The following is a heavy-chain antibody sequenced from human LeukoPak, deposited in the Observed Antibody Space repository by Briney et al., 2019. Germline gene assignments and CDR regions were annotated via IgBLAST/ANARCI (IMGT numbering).Heavy chain of an antibody. CDR3: AKDSGPRDWFDP. D-gene: IGHD1-14*01. CDR1: GFTFSSYG. J-gene: IGHJ5*02. Sequence: GESLRLSCVASGFTFSSYGMHWVRQAPGKGLEWVAFIRYDGSNKYYADSVKGRFTISRDNSKNTLYLQMNSLRAEDTAVYYCAKDSGPRDWFDPWGQGTLVTVSS. CDR2: IRYDGSNK. V-gene: IGHV3-30*02.